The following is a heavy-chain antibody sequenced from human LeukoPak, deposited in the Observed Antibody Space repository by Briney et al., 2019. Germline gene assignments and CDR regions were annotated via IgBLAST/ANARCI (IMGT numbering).Heavy chain of an antibody. D-gene: IGHD2-2*01. V-gene: IGHV1-2*02. J-gene: IGHJ6*03. CDR1: GYTFTGYY. CDR3: ARGSCSSTSCYAYYMDV. Sequence: ASVKVSCKASGYTFTGYYMHWVRQAPGQGLEWMGWINPNSGGTNHAQKFQGRVTMTRDTSISTAYMELSRLRSDDTAVYYCARGSCSSTSCYAYYMDVWGKGTTVTVSS. CDR2: INPNSGGT.